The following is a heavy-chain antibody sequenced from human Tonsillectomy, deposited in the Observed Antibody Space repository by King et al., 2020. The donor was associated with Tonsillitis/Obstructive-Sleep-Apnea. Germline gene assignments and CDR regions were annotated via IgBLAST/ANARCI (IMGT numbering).Heavy chain of an antibody. CDR1: GGSFSGYY. V-gene: IGHV4-34*01. D-gene: IGHD5-18*01. CDR2: INHSGST. J-gene: IGHJ3*02. Sequence: VQLQQWGAGLLKPSETLPLTCAVYGGSFSGYYWSWIRQPPGKGLEWIGEINHSGSTNYNPSLKSRVTISVDTSKNQFSLNLSSVTAADTAVYYCARENTAMATDVFDIWGQGTMVTVSS. CDR3: ARENTAMATDVFDI.